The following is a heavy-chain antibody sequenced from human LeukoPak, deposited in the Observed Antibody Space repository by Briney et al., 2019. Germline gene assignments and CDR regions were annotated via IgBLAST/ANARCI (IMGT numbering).Heavy chain of an antibody. CDR1: GFTFSSYS. D-gene: IGHD4-17*01. V-gene: IGHV3-48*01. CDR2: ISSSSSTI. J-gene: IGHJ4*02. CDR3: ARDGHTDYGDYSFLFDY. Sequence: PGGSLRLSCAASGFTFSSYSMNWVRQAPGKGLEWVSYISSSSSTIYYADSVKGRFTISRDNAKNSLYLQMNSLRAEGTAVYYCARDGHTDYGDYSFLFDYWGQGTLVTVSS.